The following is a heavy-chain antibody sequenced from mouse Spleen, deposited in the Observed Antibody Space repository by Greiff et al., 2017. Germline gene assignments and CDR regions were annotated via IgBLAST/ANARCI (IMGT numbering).Heavy chain of an antibody. D-gene: IGHD1-1*01. V-gene: IGHV5-17*02. Sequence: EVKLVESGGGLVQPGGSRKLSCAASGFTFSSFGMHWVRQAPEKGLEWVAYISSGSSTIYYADTVKGRFTISRDNPKNTLFLQMTSLRSEDTAMYYCARDYGSSRFAYWGQGTLVTVSA. CDR3: ARDYGSSRFAY. CDR1: GFTFSSFG. CDR2: ISSGSSTI. J-gene: IGHJ3*01.